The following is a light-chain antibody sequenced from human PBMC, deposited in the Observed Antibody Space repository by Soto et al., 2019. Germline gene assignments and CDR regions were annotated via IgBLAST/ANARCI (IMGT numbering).Light chain of an antibody. J-gene: IGKJ5*01. CDR1: QSISSY. CDR3: QQYENLLT. Sequence: DIQMTQSPSSLSASVGNRVTITCRATQSISSYLNWYQQKPGRAPKLLIYDASNLEAGVPSRFRGSGSGTYFTFTISLLQHEDTATYYCQQYENLLTFGQGTRLETK. V-gene: IGKV1-33*01. CDR2: DAS.